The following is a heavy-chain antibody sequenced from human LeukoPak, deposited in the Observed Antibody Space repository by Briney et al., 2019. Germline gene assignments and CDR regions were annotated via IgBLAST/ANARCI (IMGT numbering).Heavy chain of an antibody. J-gene: IGHJ4*02. V-gene: IGHV4-38-2*02. CDR2: IYHSGST. CDR3: ARATGVYGDYGDY. Sequence: MSSETLSLTCTVSGYSISSGYYWGWIRQPPGKGLEWIGSIYHSGSTYYNPSLKSRVTISVDTSKNQFSLKLSSVTAADTAVYYCARATGVYGDYGDYWGQGTLVTVSP. CDR1: GYSISSGYY. D-gene: IGHD4-17*01.